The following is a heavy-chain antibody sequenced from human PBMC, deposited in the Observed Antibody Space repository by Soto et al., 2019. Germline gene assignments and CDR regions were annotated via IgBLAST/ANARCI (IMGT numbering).Heavy chain of an antibody. J-gene: IGHJ3*02. D-gene: IGHD2-15*01. V-gene: IGHV1-69*04. CDR1: GGTFSSYT. CDR2: IIPILGIA. CDR3: ARDSFPIVVVVAAGTLGAFDI. Sequence: ASVKVSCKASGGTFSSYTISWVRQAPGQGLEWMGRIIPILGIANYAQKFQGRVTITADESTSTAYMELSSLRSEDTAVYYCARDSFPIVVVVAAGTLGAFDIWGQGTMVTVSS.